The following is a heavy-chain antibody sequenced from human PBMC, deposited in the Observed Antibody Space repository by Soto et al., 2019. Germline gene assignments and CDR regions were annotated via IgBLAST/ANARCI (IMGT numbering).Heavy chain of an antibody. D-gene: IGHD3-3*01. CDR2: IYYSGST. CDR1: GGSISSGDYY. CDR3: ARDHSLGILYGGMDV. V-gene: IGHV4-30-4*01. Sequence: SETLSLTCTVSGGSISSGDYYWSWIRQPPGKGLEWIGYIYYSGSTYYNPSLKSRVTISVDTSKNQFSLKLSSVTAADTAVYYCARDHSLGILYGGMDVWGQGTTVTVSS. J-gene: IGHJ6*02.